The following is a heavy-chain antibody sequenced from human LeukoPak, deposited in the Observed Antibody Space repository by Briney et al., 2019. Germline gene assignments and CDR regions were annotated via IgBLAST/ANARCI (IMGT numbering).Heavy chain of an antibody. D-gene: IGHD6-13*01. V-gene: IGHV4-39*07. Sequence: SETLSLTCTVSGGSISSSSYYWGWIRQPPGMGLEWIGSIYHSVSTYYNPSLKTRVTISVDTSKNQFFLKLSSVTAADTAVYYCARVTQQQLTDAFNIWGQGTMVTVSS. CDR3: ARVTQQQLTDAFNI. J-gene: IGHJ3*02. CDR2: IYHSVST. CDR1: GGSISSSSYY.